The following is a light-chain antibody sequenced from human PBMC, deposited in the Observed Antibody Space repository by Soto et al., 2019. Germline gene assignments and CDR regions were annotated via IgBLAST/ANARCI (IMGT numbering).Light chain of an antibody. CDR2: AAS. CDR1: QSVSSSY. V-gene: IGKV3-20*01. J-gene: IGKJ3*01. Sequence: EIVLTQSPGTLSLSPGERATLSCGASQSVSSSYLAWYQQKPGQAPRLLIYAASSRATAIPDRFSGSGSGTDFTLTISRLEPEDFAVYYCQQYGSSPFTFGPGTKVDIK. CDR3: QQYGSSPFT.